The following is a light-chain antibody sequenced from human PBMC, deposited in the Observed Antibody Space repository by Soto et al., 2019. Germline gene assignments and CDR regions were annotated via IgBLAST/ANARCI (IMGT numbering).Light chain of an antibody. V-gene: IGKV3-15*01. CDR2: GAS. CDR1: QSVSSN. Sequence: EIVMTQSAAILSVSPGERATLSFRASQSVSSNLAWYQQKPGQAPRLLIYGASTRATGIPARFSGSGSGTEFTLTISSLQSEDFAVYYCQQYNNWPPTWTFGQGTKVEIK. CDR3: QQYNNWPPTWT. J-gene: IGKJ1*01.